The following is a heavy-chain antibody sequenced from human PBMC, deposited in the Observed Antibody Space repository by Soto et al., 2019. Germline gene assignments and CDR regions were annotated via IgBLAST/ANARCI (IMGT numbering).Heavy chain of an antibody. J-gene: IGHJ6*03. V-gene: IGHV1-69*02. D-gene: IGHD2-2*01. Sequence: GASVKVSCKASGGTFSSYTISWVRQAPGQGLEWMGRIIPILGIANYAQKFQGRVTITADKSTSTAYMELSSLRSEDTAVYYCARVVVVPAAISPYYYMDVWGKGTTVIVSS. CDR3: ARVVVVPAAISPYYYMDV. CDR2: IIPILGIA. CDR1: GGTFSSYT.